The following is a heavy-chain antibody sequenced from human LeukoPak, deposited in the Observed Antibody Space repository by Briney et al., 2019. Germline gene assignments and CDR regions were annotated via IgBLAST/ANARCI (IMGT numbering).Heavy chain of an antibody. CDR3: ARYYIEGSCFDY. D-gene: IGHD3-10*01. V-gene: IGHV1-2*02. CDR2: INPNSGGT. Sequence: ASVKVSCKASGYTFTGYYMHWVRQAPGQGLEWMGWINPNSGGTNYAQKFQGRVTMTRDTSIRTAYMELSRLRSDDTAMYYCARYYIEGSCFDYWGQGTLVTVSS. CDR1: GYTFTGYY. J-gene: IGHJ4*02.